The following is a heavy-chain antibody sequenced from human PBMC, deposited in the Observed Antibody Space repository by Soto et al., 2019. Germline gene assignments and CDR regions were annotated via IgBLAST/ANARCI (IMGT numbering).Heavy chain of an antibody. CDR3: TGAYYYIYGYILDP. CDR1: GGSISSGY. V-gene: IGHV4-59*01. CDR2: IYYGGSI. D-gene: IGHD3-10*01. Sequence: QVQPQESGPGLVKTSETLSLTCSVSGGSISSGYWTWIRQPPGKGLEWIGYIYYGGSINYNPSLKRRVIISVESAKNQFSMSLSSLTAAATAVYYWTGAYYYIYGYILDPWGQGTRVTVAS. J-gene: IGHJ5*02.